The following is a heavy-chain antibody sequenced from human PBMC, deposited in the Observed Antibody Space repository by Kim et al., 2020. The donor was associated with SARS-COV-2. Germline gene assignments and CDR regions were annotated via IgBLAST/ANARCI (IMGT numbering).Heavy chain of an antibody. J-gene: IGHJ6*03. CDR2: INTNTGNP. V-gene: IGHV7-4-1*02. Sequence: ASVKVSCKASGYTFTSYARNWVRQAPGQGPEWMGWINTNTGNPTYAQCFTGRFVFSLDTSVSTAYRQIITLKAEDTAVYYCERDDSGTLELYYYYDYMDV. D-gene: IGHD1-1*01. CDR3: ERDDSGTLELYYYYDYMDV. CDR1: GYTFTSYA.